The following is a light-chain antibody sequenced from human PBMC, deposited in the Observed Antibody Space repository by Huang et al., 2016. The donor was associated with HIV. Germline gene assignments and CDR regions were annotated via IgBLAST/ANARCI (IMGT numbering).Light chain of an antibody. CDR2: GAS. V-gene: IGKV3-15*01. Sequence: EIVMTQSPGTLSLSPGERATLSSRPSQSVSSNLAWYQHKPGQAPRLLIYGASTRATGVPARVSGSGSGTEFTLTISSLQSDDFVVYYCQQYQDWPRTFGQGTKVEIK. CDR3: QQYQDWPRT. CDR1: QSVSSN. J-gene: IGKJ1*01.